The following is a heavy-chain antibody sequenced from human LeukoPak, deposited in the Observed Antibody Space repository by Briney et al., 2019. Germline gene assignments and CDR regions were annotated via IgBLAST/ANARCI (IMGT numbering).Heavy chain of an antibody. D-gene: IGHD3-10*01. J-gene: IGHJ5*02. CDR1: GGSISSGGYY. V-gene: IGHV4-30-2*01. CDR3: ASYQSVRGVIITYNWFDP. Sequence: ASETLSLTCTVSGGSISSGGYYWSWIRQPPGKGLEWIGYIYHSGSTYYNPSLKSRVTISVDRSKNQFSLKLSSVTAADTAVYYCASYQSVRGVIITYNWFDPWGQGTLVTVSS. CDR2: IYHSGST.